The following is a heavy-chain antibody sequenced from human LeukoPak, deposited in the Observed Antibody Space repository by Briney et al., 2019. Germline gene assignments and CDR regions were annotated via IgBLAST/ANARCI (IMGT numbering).Heavy chain of an antibody. D-gene: IGHD4-17*01. Sequence: SETLSLTCTVSGGSISTYYWSWIRQPPGKGLEWIGEINHSESTNYNPSLKSRVTISGDTSKNQFSLKMSSVTAADTAVYFCAREGNTVTHFDFWGQGTLVTVSS. CDR1: GGSISTYY. CDR2: INHSEST. J-gene: IGHJ4*02. V-gene: IGHV4-34*01. CDR3: AREGNTVTHFDF.